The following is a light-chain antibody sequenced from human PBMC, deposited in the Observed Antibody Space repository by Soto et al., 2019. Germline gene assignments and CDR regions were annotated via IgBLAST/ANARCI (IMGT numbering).Light chain of an antibody. CDR3: SSYSTTNILV. V-gene: IGLV2-14*03. Sequence: SALTQPASVSGSPGQSVTISCTGASSDVGAYEHVSWYQQHPGRAPKLILYDVNNRPSGVSNHFSGSKSGNTASLVISGLQANDEADYYCSSYSTTNILVFGSGTKVTVL. CDR1: SSDVGAYEH. CDR2: DVN. J-gene: IGLJ1*01.